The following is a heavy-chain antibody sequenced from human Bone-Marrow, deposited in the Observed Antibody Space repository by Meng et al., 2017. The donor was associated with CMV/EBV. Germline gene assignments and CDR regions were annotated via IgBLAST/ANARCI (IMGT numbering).Heavy chain of an antibody. D-gene: IGHD6-13*01. CDR1: GFSFGTYD. V-gene: IGHV3-23*01. J-gene: IGHJ4*02. Sequence: RLSCASSGFSFGTYDMSWVRQAPGKGLEWVSSIGDGGGSTYAESVKGRFTISRDISQNTLFLQMTSLRVEDTAIYYCAKVVSSWYHDCWGQGTLVTVSS. CDR3: AKVVSSWYHDC. CDR2: IGDGGGST.